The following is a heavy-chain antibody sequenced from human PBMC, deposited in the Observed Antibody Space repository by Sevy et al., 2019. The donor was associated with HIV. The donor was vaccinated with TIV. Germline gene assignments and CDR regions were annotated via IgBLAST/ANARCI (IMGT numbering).Heavy chain of an antibody. Sequence: LSLTCAASGFTFSSYVMHWVRQAPGKGLEWVALIWYDGTIKYYADSVKGRFTISRDNSKDTLFLQMNSLTPEDMAVYYCARGGGYCGGDCYSIDYWGQGALVTVSS. CDR2: IWYDGTIK. V-gene: IGHV3-33*08. J-gene: IGHJ4*02. CDR3: ARGGGYCGGDCYSIDY. D-gene: IGHD2-21*02. CDR1: GFTFSSYV.